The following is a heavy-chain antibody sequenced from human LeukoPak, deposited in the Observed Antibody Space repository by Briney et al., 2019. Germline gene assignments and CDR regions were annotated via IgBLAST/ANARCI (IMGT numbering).Heavy chain of an antibody. V-gene: IGHV3-66*01. D-gene: IGHD3-9*01. CDR3: SRERLHYDSLTGYPAD. CDR1: GFTVSSYY. J-gene: IGHJ4*02. Sequence: QAGGSLRLSCADSGFTVSSYYMRWVRHAPGRGLEWVSLIYSGGSTNYAASVEGRFTIFRENSKNTLYLQMNSLRREDTAVVYCSRERLHYDSLTGYPADWGQGTLVTVSS. CDR2: IYSGGST.